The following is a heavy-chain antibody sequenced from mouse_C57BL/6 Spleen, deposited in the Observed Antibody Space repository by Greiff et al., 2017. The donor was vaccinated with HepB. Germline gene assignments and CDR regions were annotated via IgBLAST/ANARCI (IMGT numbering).Heavy chain of an antibody. CDR3: ARRIYDGYYNWYFDV. D-gene: IGHD2-3*01. J-gene: IGHJ1*03. CDR2: ISYDGSN. CDR1: GYSITSGYY. V-gene: IGHV3-6*01. Sequence: DVQLQESGPGLVKPSQSLSLPCSVTGYSITSGYYWNWIRQFPGNKLEWMGYISYDGSNNYNPSLKNRISITRDTSKNQFFLKLNSVTTEDTATYYCARRIYDGYYNWYFDVWGTGTTVTVSS.